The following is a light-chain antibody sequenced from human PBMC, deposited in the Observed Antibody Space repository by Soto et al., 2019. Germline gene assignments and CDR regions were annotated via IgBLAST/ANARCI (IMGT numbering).Light chain of an antibody. J-gene: IGLJ2*01. CDR2: DVN. Sequence: QSALTQPASVSGYPGQSITISCTGTSSAIGAYNFVSWYQQHPGKAPKLMLYDVNIRPSGVSNRFSGSKSGNTASLTISGLQAEDEADYYCTSWTTSTTMIFGGGTKVTVL. V-gene: IGLV2-14*03. CDR3: TSWTTSTTMI. CDR1: SSAIGAYNF.